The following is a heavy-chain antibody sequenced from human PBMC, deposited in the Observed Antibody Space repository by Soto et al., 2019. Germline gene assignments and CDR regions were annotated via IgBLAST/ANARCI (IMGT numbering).Heavy chain of an antibody. Sequence: SETLSLTCTVSGGSISSGGYYWSWIRQHPGKGLEWIGYIYYSGSTYYNPSLKSRVTISVDTSKNQFSLKLSSVTAADTAVYYCARDRSILWFGESIYGMDVWGQGTTVTVSS. V-gene: IGHV4-61*08. CDR3: ARDRSILWFGESIYGMDV. J-gene: IGHJ6*02. CDR2: IYYSGST. CDR1: GGSISSGGYY. D-gene: IGHD3-10*01.